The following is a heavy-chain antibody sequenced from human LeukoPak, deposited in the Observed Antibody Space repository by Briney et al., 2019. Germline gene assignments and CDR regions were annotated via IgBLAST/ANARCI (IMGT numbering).Heavy chain of an antibody. CDR3: TRDYPGVIDY. V-gene: IGHV3-49*04. D-gene: IGHD2-21*01. J-gene: IGHJ4*02. Sequence: GGSLRLSCTASGFTFGDYAMSWVRQAPGKGLEWVGFIRSKAYGGTTEYAASVKGRFTISRDDSKSIAYLQMNSLKTEDTAVYYRTRDYPGVIDYWGQGTLVTVSS. CDR1: GFTFGDYA. CDR2: IRSKAYGGTT.